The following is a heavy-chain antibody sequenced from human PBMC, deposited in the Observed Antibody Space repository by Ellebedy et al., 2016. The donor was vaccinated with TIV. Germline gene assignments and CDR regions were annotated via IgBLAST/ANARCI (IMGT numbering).Heavy chain of an antibody. CDR3: ALVPAADPQNYYYGMDV. CDR1: GYTLTELS. Sequence: AASVKVSCKVSGYTLTELSMHWVRQAPRKGLEWMGGFDPEDGETIYAQKFQGRVTMTEDTSTDTAYMELSSLRSEDTAVYYCALVPAADPQNYYYGMDVWGQGTTVTVSS. CDR2: FDPEDGET. D-gene: IGHD2-2*01. J-gene: IGHJ6*02. V-gene: IGHV1-24*01.